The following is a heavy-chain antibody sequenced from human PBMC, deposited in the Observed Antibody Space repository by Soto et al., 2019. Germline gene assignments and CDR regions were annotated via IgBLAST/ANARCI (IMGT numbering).Heavy chain of an antibody. CDR2: LSRDGFGA. J-gene: IGHJ4*02. V-gene: IGHV3-74*03. D-gene: IGHD3-16*01. CDR3: ARDLGGPDY. Sequence: GGSLRLSCAASGFSLSPYWMHWVRQAPGRGLEWVSRLSRDGFGAAYADSVKGRFFISRDIARNTLLLQMNSLRAADTALYYCARDLGGPDYWGRGTSVTVSS. CDR1: GFSLSPYW.